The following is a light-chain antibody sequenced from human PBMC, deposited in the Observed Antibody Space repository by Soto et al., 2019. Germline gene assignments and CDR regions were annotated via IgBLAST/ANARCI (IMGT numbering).Light chain of an antibody. CDR1: QGISSY. CDR2: AAS. V-gene: IGKV1-9*01. Sequence: DIQLTQSPSFLSASVGDRVTITCRASQGISSYLAWYQQKPGKAPKLLIYAASTLQSGVPSRFSGSGSGTEFTLTISSLQPEDFATYYCQQLNSYPLTFGTGPKVDIK. CDR3: QQLNSYPLT. J-gene: IGKJ3*01.